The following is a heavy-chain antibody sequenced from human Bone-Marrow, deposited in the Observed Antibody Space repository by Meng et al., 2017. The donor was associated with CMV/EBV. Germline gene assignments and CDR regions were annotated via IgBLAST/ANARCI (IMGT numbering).Heavy chain of an antibody. Sequence: SETLSLTCTVSGGSVSSGSHYWSWIRQPPGKGLEWIGYIYYSGSTNYNPSLKSRVTISVDTSKNQFSLKLSSVTAADTAVYYCAAWEAYYYGMDVWGQGTTVTVSS. CDR3: AAWEAYYYGMDV. CDR2: IYYSGST. V-gene: IGHV4-61*01. D-gene: IGHD1-26*01. CDR1: GGSVSSGSHY. J-gene: IGHJ6*02.